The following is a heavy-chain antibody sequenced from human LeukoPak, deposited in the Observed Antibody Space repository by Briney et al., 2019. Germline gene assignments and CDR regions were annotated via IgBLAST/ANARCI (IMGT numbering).Heavy chain of an antibody. CDR3: ARETGDFDS. D-gene: IGHD7-27*01. Sequence: GGSLRLSCAASGFTFNSHEMHWVRQAPGKGLEWVSYITSSGGITYYADSVKGRFTISRDNSKSTVYLQMNSLRAEDTAVYYCARETGDFDSWGQGTLVIVSS. V-gene: IGHV3-48*03. CDR2: ITSSGGIT. CDR1: GFTFNSHE. J-gene: IGHJ4*02.